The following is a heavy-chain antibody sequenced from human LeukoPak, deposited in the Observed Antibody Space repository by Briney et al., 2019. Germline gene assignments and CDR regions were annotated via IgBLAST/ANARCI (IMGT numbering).Heavy chain of an antibody. CDR3: AKGRTVDY. CDR1: GFTFSDYY. V-gene: IGHV3-23*01. CDR2: ISASGDST. D-gene: IGHD2-8*02. J-gene: IGHJ4*02. Sequence: GGSLRLSCAASGFTFSDYYMSWVRQAPGKGPEWVSGISASGDSTYYADSVKGRFTISRDNSKNTLYLQMNSLRAEDTAVYSCAKGRTVDYWGQGTLVTVSS.